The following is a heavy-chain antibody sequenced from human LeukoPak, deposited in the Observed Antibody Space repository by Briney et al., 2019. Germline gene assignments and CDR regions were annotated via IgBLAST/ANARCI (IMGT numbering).Heavy chain of an antibody. V-gene: IGHV1-2*04. D-gene: IGHD2-21*02. Sequence: GASVKVSCKASGYTFTGYYMHWVRQAPGQGLEWMRWINPNSGGTNYAQKFQGWVTMTRDTSISTAYMELSRLRSDDTAVYYCARGHLAYCGGDCYSRGPWFDPWGQGTLVTVSS. CDR3: ARGHLAYCGGDCYSRGPWFDP. CDR1: GYTFTGYY. CDR2: INPNSGGT. J-gene: IGHJ5*02.